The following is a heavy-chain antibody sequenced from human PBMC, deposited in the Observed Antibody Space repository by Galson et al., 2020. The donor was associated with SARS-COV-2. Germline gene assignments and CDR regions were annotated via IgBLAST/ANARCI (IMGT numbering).Heavy chain of an antibody. Sequence: GGSLRLSCEASGFTFSSYWMHWVRQAPGKGLVWVSRINSDGSSTSYADSVKGRFTISRDNAKNTLYLQMNSLRAEDTAVYYCAKEYYYDSSGPLDAFDIWGQGTMVTVSS. CDR2: INSDGSST. D-gene: IGHD3-22*01. V-gene: IGHV3-74*01. CDR1: GFTFSSYW. CDR3: AKEYYYDSSGPLDAFDI. J-gene: IGHJ3*02.